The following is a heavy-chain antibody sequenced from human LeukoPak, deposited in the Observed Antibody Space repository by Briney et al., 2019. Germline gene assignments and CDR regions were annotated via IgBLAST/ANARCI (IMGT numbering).Heavy chain of an antibody. Sequence: SGPALVKPTQTLTLTCTFSGFSLSTSGMRVSWIRQPPGKALEWLARIDWDDDKFYSTSQKTRLTISKDTSKNQVVLTMTNMDPVDTATYYCARHAVAGVVDYWGQGTLVTVSS. V-gene: IGHV2-70*04. D-gene: IGHD6-19*01. CDR3: ARHAVAGVVDY. CDR1: GFSLSTSGMR. J-gene: IGHJ4*02. CDR2: IDWDDDK.